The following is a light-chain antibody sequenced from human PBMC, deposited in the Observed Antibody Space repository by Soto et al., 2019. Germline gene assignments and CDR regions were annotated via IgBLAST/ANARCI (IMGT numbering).Light chain of an antibody. J-gene: IGKJ2*01. CDR3: QQSHNTPYT. CDR1: QSVNTY. Sequence: DIQMTQSPSSLSASVGDRVTITCRASQSVNTYLNWYQKRQGKAPKLLIYAATSLQSGVPPRFSGSGSGTDFNLTISGLQLEDFATYYCQQSHNTPYTFGLGTMLEVK. CDR2: AAT. V-gene: IGKV1-39*01.